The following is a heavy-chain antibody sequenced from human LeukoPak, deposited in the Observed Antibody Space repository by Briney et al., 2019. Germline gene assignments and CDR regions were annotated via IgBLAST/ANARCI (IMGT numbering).Heavy chain of an antibody. CDR1: GFTFSSYS. V-gene: IGHV3-48*01. CDR3: AANLVGSPFDY. J-gene: IGHJ4*02. D-gene: IGHD1-26*01. Sequence: GGSLRLSCAASGFTFSSYSMNWVRQAPGKGLEWVSYISSSSSTIYYADSVKGRFTISRDNAKNSLYLQMNSLRAEDTAVYYCAANLVGSPFDYWGQGTLVTVSS. CDR2: ISSSSSTI.